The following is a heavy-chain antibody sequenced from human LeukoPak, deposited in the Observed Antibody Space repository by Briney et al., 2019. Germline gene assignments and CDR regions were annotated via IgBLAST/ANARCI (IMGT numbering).Heavy chain of an antibody. J-gene: IGHJ4*02. CDR2: IYSGGST. CDR3: ASRTGYSSGWYGYYFDY. Sequence: GGSLRLSCAASGFTVSSNYMSWVRQAPGKGLEWVSVIYSGGSTYYADSVKGRFTISRDNSKNTLYLQMNSLRAEDTAVYYCASRTGYSSGWYGYYFDYWGQGTLVTVSS. V-gene: IGHV3-53*01. D-gene: IGHD6-19*01. CDR1: GFTVSSNY.